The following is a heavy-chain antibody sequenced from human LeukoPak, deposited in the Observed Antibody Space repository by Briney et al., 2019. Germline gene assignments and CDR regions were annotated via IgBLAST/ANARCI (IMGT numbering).Heavy chain of an antibody. J-gene: IGHJ4*02. CDR1: GYTFTGYY. CDR3: ARDSRVVGVPDF. V-gene: IGHV1-2*02. CDR2: ITPINGAT. D-gene: IGHD1-26*01. Sequence: ASVKVSCKASGYTFTGYYIHWVRQAPRQGLEWMGWITPINGATSSAQNFQGRVTMTTDTSLSTAYMQLSGLRSDETALYYCARDSRVVGVPDFWGQGTLVTVSS.